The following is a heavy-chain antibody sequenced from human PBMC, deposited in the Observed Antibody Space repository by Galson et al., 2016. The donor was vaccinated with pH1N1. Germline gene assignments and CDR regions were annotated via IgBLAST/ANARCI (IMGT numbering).Heavy chain of an antibody. D-gene: IGHD3-22*01. J-gene: IGHJ5*02. CDR1: GYTFTACY. CDR3: ARDLYYDTSGYYPLDP. V-gene: IGHV1-2*02. CDR2: INPDSGGT. Sequence: SVKVSCKASGYTFTACYIHWVRQAPGQGLEWMGWINPDSGGTHFAQKFQGRVTLTRDASISTAYMELSRLRSDGTAVYYCARDLYYDTSGYYPLDPWGQGTLVTVSS.